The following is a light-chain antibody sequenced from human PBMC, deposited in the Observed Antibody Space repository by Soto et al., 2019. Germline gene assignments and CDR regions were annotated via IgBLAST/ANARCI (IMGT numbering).Light chain of an antibody. CDR2: AAS. CDR1: QGISSY. J-gene: IGKJ4*01. Sequence: IQLTQSPSSLSASVGDRVTITCRASQGISSYLAWYQQKPGKAPKLLIYAASTLQSGVPSRFSGSGSGTDFTLTTSSLQPEDFATYYCQQLNSYPLFGGGTKVDIK. CDR3: QQLNSYPL. V-gene: IGKV1-9*01.